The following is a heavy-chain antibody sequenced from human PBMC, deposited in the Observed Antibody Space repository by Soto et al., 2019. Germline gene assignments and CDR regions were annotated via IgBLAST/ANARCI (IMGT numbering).Heavy chain of an antibody. J-gene: IGHJ3*02. CDR3: ARHLVEQWPLQHDAFHI. D-gene: IGHD6-19*01. Sequence: SETLSLTCTVSGGSISSSSYYWGWIRQPPGKGLEWIGSIYYSGSTYYNPSLKSRVTISVDTPKNQFSLKLSSVTAADTAVYYCARHLVEQWPLQHDAFHIWGQGTMRTLSS. CDR1: GGSISSSSYY. V-gene: IGHV4-39*01. CDR2: IYYSGST.